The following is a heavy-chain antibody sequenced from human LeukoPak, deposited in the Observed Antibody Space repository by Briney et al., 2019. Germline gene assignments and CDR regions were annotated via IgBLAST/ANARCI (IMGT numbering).Heavy chain of an antibody. CDR2: IRSKAYGGTT. CDR3: AKDQESITIFGVVITGPDY. CDR1: GFTFGDYA. V-gene: IGHV3-49*03. Sequence: PGGSLRLSCTASGFTFGDYAMSWFRQAPGKGLEWVGFIRSKAYGGTTEYAASVKGRFTISRDDSKSIAYLQMNSLKTEDTAVYYCAKDQESITIFGVVITGPDYWGQGTLVTVSS. J-gene: IGHJ4*02. D-gene: IGHD3-3*01.